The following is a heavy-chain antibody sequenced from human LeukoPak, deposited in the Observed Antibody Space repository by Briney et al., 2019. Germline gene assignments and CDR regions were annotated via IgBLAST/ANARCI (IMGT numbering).Heavy chain of an antibody. J-gene: IGHJ4*02. CDR1: GFTIHDHA. CDR2: INGSGGST. Sequence: GRSLRLSCVGSGFTIHDHAMHWIRQAPGKGLEWVSAINGSGGSTYYADSVKGRFTISRDNSKNTLYLQMNSLRAEDTAVYYCAKDADIHYGVLTPYFDYWGQGTLVTVSS. CDR3: AKDADIHYGVLTPYFDY. V-gene: IGHV3-23*01. D-gene: IGHD4-17*01.